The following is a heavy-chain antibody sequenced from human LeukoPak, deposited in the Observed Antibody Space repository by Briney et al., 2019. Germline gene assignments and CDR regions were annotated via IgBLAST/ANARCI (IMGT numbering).Heavy chain of an antibody. Sequence: GGSLRLSCAASGFTFDDYAMHWVRQAPGKGLEWVSGISWNSGSIGYADSVKGRFTISRDNAKNSLYLQMNSLRAEDMALYYCAKDIRAVAGASSAFDIWSQGTMVTVSS. J-gene: IGHJ3*02. CDR2: ISWNSGSI. CDR1: GFTFDDYA. D-gene: IGHD6-19*01. V-gene: IGHV3-9*03. CDR3: AKDIRAVAGASSAFDI.